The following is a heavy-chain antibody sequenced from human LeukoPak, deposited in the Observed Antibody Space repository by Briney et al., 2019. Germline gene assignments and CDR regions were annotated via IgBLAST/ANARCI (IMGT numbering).Heavy chain of an antibody. Sequence: ASVKVSCKASGYTFTGYYMHWVRQAPGQGLEWMGWINPNSGGTNYAQKFQGRVTITRDTSISTAYMELSRLRSDDTAVYYCARGIYYYDSSGYTHFDYWGQGTLVTVSS. CDR2: INPNSGGT. CDR1: GYTFTGYY. D-gene: IGHD3-22*01. V-gene: IGHV1-2*02. J-gene: IGHJ4*02. CDR3: ARGIYYYDSSGYTHFDY.